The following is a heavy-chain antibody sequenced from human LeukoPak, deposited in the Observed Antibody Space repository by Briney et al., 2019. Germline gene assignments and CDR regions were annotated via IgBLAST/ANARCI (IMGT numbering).Heavy chain of an antibody. D-gene: IGHD3-9*01. Sequence: SETLSLTCAVYGGSFSGYYWSWIRQPPGKGLEWIGEINHSVSTNYNPSLKSRVTISVDTSKNQFSLKLSSVTAADTAVYYCATAGPYYDILTGYSTTRGAFDIWGQGTMVTVSS. CDR3: ATAGPYYDILTGYSTTRGAFDI. CDR2: INHSVST. V-gene: IGHV4-34*01. J-gene: IGHJ3*02. CDR1: GGSFSGYY.